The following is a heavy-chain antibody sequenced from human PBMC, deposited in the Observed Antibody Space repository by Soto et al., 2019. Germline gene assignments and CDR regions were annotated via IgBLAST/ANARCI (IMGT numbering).Heavy chain of an antibody. CDR2: IDPSDSYT. Sequence: PGESLKISCKGSGYSFTSYWVSWVRQMPGKGLEWMGSIDPSDSYTNYSPSFQGHVTISADKSISTAYLQWSSLKASDTAMYYCATDVTVPYYDCWSGLTPYGMDVWGQGTTVTVSS. D-gene: IGHD3-3*01. J-gene: IGHJ6*02. CDR3: ATDVTVPYYDCWSGLTPYGMDV. CDR1: GYSFTSYW. V-gene: IGHV5-10-1*01.